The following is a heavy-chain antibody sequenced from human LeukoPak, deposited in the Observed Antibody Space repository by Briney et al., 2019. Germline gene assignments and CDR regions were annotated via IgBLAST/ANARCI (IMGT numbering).Heavy chain of an antibody. D-gene: IGHD5-18*01. V-gene: IGHV3-53*01. CDR3: ATIQLWLGGPENFDY. J-gene: IGHJ4*02. CDR1: GFTVSSNY. CDR2: IYSGGST. Sequence: GGSLRLSCAASGFTVSSNYMSWVRQAPGKGLEWVSVIYSGGSTYYADSVKGRFTISRDNSKNTLYLQMNSLRAEDTAVYYCATIQLWLGGPENFDYWGQGTLVTVSS.